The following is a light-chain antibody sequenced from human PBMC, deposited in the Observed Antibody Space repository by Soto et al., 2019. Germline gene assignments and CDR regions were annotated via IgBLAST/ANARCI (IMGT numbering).Light chain of an antibody. CDR3: CSYAGSSTFV. CDR1: TNDVGNYNY. Sequence: QSALTQPRSVSGSPGQSVTISCTGTTNDVGNYNYVSWYQQHPSKAPKLMIYDVTKRPSGVPDRFSGSKSANTASLTISGLQTEDEADYYCCSYAGSSTFVFGTGTKVTVL. J-gene: IGLJ1*01. V-gene: IGLV2-11*01. CDR2: DVT.